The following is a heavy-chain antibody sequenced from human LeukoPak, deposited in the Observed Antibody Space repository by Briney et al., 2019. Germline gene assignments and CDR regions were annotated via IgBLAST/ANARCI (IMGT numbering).Heavy chain of an antibody. Sequence: GGSLRLSCAASGFTFSSYAMHWVRQAPGKGLEWVAVISYDGSNKYFADSVKGRFTISRDNSKNTLYLQMNSLRPEDTAIYYCVGALRVRHYNPHFDYWGQGTLVTVSS. CDR2: ISYDGSNK. V-gene: IGHV3-30-3*01. CDR1: GFTFSSYA. CDR3: VGALRVRHYNPHFDY. D-gene: IGHD3-10*01. J-gene: IGHJ4*02.